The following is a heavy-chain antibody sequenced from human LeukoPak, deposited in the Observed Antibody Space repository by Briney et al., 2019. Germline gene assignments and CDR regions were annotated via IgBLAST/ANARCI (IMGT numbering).Heavy chain of an antibody. CDR3: AKKGGTSGSTDYFDY. D-gene: IGHD5-12*01. CDR2: TSGDGHTK. Sequence: GRSLRLSCAASGFTFSSYAMHWVRQAPGKGLEWVAVTSGDGHTKKYADSVKGRFTISRDNSKNTLYLQMDSLRGEDTAVYYCAKKGGTSGSTDYFDYWGRGTQVTVSS. J-gene: IGHJ4*02. V-gene: IGHV3-30-3*02. CDR1: GFTFSSYA.